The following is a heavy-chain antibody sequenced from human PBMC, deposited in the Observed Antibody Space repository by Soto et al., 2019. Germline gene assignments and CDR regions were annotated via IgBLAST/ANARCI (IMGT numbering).Heavy chain of an antibody. D-gene: IGHD5-18*01. CDR2: ISAYNGNT. CDR1: CYTFTSYG. CDR3: ARPYSYGLRHAFDI. J-gene: IGHJ3*02. V-gene: IGHV1-18*01. Sequence: ASVKVSCKASCYTFTSYGISLVRQAPGQGLEWMGWISAYNGNTNYAQKLQGRVTMTTDTSTSTAYMELRSLRSDDTAVYYCARPYSYGLRHAFDIWGQRTMVTV.